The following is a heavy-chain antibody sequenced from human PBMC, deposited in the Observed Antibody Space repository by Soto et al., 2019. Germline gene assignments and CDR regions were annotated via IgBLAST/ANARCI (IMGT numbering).Heavy chain of an antibody. CDR2: IYWDDDK. D-gene: IGHD6-13*01. J-gene: IGHJ5*02. V-gene: IGHV2-5*02. CDR3: AQKYSSSWYSGFDP. CDR1: GFSLSTSGVG. Sequence: SGPTLVNPTQTLTLTCTFSGFSLSTSGVGVGWIRQPPGKALEWLALIYWDDDKRYSPSLKSRLTITKDTSKNQVVLTMTNMDPVDTATYYCAQKYSSSWYSGFDPWGQGTLVTAPQ.